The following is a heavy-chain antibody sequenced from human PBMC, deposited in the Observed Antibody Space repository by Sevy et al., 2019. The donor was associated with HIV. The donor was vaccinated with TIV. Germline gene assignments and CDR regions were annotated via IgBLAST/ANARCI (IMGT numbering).Heavy chain of an antibody. J-gene: IGHJ5*02. CDR2: IGAYNGNK. D-gene: IGHD1-26*01. CDR3: ARFLGGLRPWEYNWFDP. V-gene: IGHV1-18*01. CDR1: GYNFNSYG. Sequence: ASVKVSCKASGYNFNSYGISWVRQAPGQGLEWMGWIGAYNGNKKDPQKFQGRVTLTTDTSTSTAYMELRSLRSDDTAVYYCARFLGGLRPWEYNWFDPWGQGTLVTVSS.